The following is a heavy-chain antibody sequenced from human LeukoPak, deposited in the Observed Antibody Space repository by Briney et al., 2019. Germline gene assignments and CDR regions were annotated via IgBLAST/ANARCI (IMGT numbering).Heavy chain of an antibody. CDR1: GYTFTAYY. D-gene: IGHD5-18*01. CDR3: ARAGGGYSSSWGAFDI. V-gene: IGHV1-2*02. J-gene: IGHJ3*02. Sequence: ASVKVSCKASGYTFTAYYIHWVREAPGQGLEWMGWINPDSGGISSAQKFQGRVTMTRDTSISTANMELNRLRSDDTAVYYCARAGGGYSSSWGAFDIWGQGTMVTVS. CDR2: INPDSGGI.